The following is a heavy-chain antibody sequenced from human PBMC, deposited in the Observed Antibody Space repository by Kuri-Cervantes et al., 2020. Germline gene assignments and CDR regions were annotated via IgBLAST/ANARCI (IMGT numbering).Heavy chain of an antibody. CDR3: ARAGGDLYYGSGLDC. D-gene: IGHD3-10*01. V-gene: IGHV3-9*01. Sequence: GGSLRLSCAASGFTFDDYAMHWVRQAPGKGLEWVSGISWNSGSIGYADSVKGRFTISRDNAKNSLYLQMNSLRAEDTAVYYCARAGGDLYYGSGLDCWGQGTLVTVSS. CDR1: GFTFDDYA. CDR2: ISWNSGSI. J-gene: IGHJ4*02.